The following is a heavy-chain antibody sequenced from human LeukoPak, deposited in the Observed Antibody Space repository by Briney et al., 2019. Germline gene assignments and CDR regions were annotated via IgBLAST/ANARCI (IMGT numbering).Heavy chain of an antibody. CDR2: IYSCGST. V-gene: IGHV3-66*01. CDR1: GFTVSSNY. CDR3: ARDRLQWLVQNIFDY. D-gene: IGHD6-19*01. Sequence: GGSLRLSCAASGFTVSSNYMSWVRQAPGKGLEWVSVIYSCGSTYYADSVKGRFTISRNNSKNTLYLQMNSLRAEDTAVYYCARDRLQWLVQNIFDYWGQGTLVTVSS. J-gene: IGHJ4*02.